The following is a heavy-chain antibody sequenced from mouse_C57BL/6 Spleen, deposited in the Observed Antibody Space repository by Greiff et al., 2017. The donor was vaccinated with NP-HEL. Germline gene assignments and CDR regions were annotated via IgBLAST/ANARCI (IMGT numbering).Heavy chain of an antibody. D-gene: IGHD1-1*01. CDR2: ISSGGSYT. CDR1: GFTFSSYG. V-gene: IGHV5-6*01. Sequence: VQLKESGGDLVKPGGSLKLSCAASGFTFSSYGMSWVRQTPDKRLEWVATISSGGSYTYYPDSVKGRFTISRDNAKNTLYLQMSSLKSEDTAMYYCARHAITTEYYFDYWGQGTTLTVSS. J-gene: IGHJ2*01. CDR3: ARHAITTEYYFDY.